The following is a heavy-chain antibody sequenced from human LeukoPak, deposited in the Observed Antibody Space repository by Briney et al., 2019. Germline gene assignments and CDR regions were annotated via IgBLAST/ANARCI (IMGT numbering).Heavy chain of an antibody. CDR2: ISGSGGST. J-gene: IGHJ4*02. Sequence: GGSLRLSCAASGFTFSSYAMSWVRQAPGKGLEWVSAISGSGGSTYYADSVKGRFAISRDNSKNTLYLQMNSLRAEDTAVYYCAKTYSRAVAGFFDYWGQGTLVTVSS. CDR3: AKTYSRAVAGFFDY. CDR1: GFTFSSYA. D-gene: IGHD6-19*01. V-gene: IGHV3-23*01.